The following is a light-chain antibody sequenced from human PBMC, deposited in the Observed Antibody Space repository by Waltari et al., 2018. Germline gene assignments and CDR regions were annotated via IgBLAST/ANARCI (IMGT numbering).Light chain of an antibody. CDR2: KVS. Sequence: DVVLTQSPLSLPVTHGQPASISCRSSQSLEHSDGNTYLNWFQKRPGQSPRRLIYKVSNRDSGVPDRFSGSGSGTDFTLKISRVEAEDVGIYYCLQGTHWPPLRIGERALAFGGGTKVGIK. J-gene: IGKJ4*01. V-gene: IGKV2-30*02. CDR1: QSLEHSDGNTY. CDR3: LQGTHWPPLRIGERALA.